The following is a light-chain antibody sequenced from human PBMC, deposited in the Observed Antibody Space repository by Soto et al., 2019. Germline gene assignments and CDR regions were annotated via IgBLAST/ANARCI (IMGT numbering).Light chain of an antibody. CDR2: GAS. CDR3: QEYNNWHPIT. V-gene: IGKV3-15*01. Sequence: DIVMTQSPATLSVSPGERATLSCRASQSISSKLAWYQQKPGQAPRLLIYGASTRATGIPVRFSGSGSGTEFTLTITSLQSEDFAVYYCQEYNNWHPITFGGGTKVEIK. CDR1: QSISSK. J-gene: IGKJ4*01.